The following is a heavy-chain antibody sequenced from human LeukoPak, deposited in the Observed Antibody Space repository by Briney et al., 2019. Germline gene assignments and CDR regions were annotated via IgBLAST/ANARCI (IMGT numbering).Heavy chain of an antibody. CDR2: ISAYNGNT. Sequence: ASVKVSCEASGYTFTSYGISWVRQAPGQGLEWMGWISAYNGNTNYAQKLQGRVTMTTDTSTSTAYMELRSLRSDDTAVYYCARDRGGIIAVAGKTRYNWFDPWGQGTLVTVSS. V-gene: IGHV1-18*01. J-gene: IGHJ5*02. D-gene: IGHD6-19*01. CDR1: GYTFTSYG. CDR3: ARDRGGIIAVAGKTRYNWFDP.